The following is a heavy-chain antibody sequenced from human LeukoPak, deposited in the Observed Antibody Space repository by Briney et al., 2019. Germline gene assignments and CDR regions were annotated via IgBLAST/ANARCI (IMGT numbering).Heavy chain of an antibody. V-gene: IGHV3-23*01. CDR1: GFTFSSYS. D-gene: IGHD1-1*01. CDR3: GEVQCGNKFDY. Sequence: GGSLRLSCAASGFTFSSYSMSWVRQAPGKGLEWVSAISGSGGSTYYADSVEGRVTISRDNSKNTLYLQMNSLRAEDTAVYYCGEVQCGNKFDYWGRGTQVTVSS. J-gene: IGHJ4*02. CDR2: ISGSGGST.